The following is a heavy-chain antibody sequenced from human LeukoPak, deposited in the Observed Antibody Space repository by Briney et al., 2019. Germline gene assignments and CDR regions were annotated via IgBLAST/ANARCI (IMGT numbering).Heavy chain of an antibody. CDR2: IYYSGRS. Sequence: TLSLTCTVSGGSISSGGYYWSWIRQHPGKGLEWIGHIYYSGRSYYNPSLKSRVTISVDTSKNQFSLKLSSVTAADTAVYYCARDPGGQGVGDAFYIWGQGKMVTVSS. CDR3: ARDPGGQGVGDAFYI. CDR1: GGSISSGGYY. D-gene: IGHD3-16*01. J-gene: IGHJ3*02. V-gene: IGHV4-31*03.